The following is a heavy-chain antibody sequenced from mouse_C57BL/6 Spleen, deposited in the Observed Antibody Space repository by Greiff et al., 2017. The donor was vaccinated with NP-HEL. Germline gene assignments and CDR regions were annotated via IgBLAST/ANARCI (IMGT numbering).Heavy chain of an antibody. Sequence: QVTLKVSGPGILQPSQTLSLTCSFSGFSLSTFGMGVGWIRQPSGMGLEWLAHIWWDDDKYYNPALKSGLTISKNTSKNQVCLKIYNVDTADTATYYCARIRSNCFSWFAYWGQGTLVTVSA. D-gene: IGHD2-5*01. CDR2: IWWDDDK. CDR3: ARIRSNCFSWFAY. V-gene: IGHV8-8*01. CDR1: GFSLSTFGMG. J-gene: IGHJ3*01.